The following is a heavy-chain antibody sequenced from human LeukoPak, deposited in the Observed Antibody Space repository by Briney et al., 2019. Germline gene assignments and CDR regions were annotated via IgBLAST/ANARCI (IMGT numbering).Heavy chain of an antibody. CDR3: AREDPVDCSSTSCYADY. CDR2: IGTSSSTHI. V-gene: IGHV3-21*01. J-gene: IGHJ4*02. Sequence: GGSLRLSCAASGFTFSSYSMNWVRQAPGKGLEWVSSIGTSSSTHIYYADSVEGRFTISRDNAKNSLSLQMKSLRGEDTAAYYCAREDPVDCSSTSCYADYWGQGPLVTAS. D-gene: IGHD2-2*01. CDR1: GFTFSSYS.